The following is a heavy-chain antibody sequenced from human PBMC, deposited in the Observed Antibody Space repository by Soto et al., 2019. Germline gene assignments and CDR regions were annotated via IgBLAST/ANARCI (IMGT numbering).Heavy chain of an antibody. J-gene: IGHJ5*02. V-gene: IGHV3-72*01. CDR1: GFTFSDHY. CDR3: APPMGTSFDI. CDR2: ARNKVSSYTT. Sequence: GGSLRLSCAASGFTFSDHYMDWVRQAPGKGLEWVGRARNKVSSYTTAYAASVKGRFTISRDDSKNLLFLKMNSLKTEETAVYFCAPPMGTSFDIWGQGPMVTVS. D-gene: IGHD1-1*01.